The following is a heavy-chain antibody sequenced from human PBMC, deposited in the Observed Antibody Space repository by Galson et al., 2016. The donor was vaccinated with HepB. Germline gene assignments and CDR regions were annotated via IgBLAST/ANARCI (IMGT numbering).Heavy chain of an antibody. D-gene: IGHD2-21*02. V-gene: IGHV4-34*01. Sequence: SETLSLTCEIHDGSSTGHYWTWIRQPPGRGLEWIGEIIDTGISNYNPSFKTRLTISLDTSKNLLSLNLTSVTAADTAIYYCARGRRTKMTWHYLDPWGQGVRGTVSP. CDR2: IIDTGIS. CDR1: DGSSTGHY. J-gene: IGHJ5*02. CDR3: ARGRRTKMTWHYLDP.